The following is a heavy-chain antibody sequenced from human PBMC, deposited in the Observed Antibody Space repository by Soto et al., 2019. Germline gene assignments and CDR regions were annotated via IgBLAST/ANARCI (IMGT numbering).Heavy chain of an antibody. J-gene: IGHJ3*02. CDR1: GDSVSSNSAA. CDR3: ARVYCSSSSCYSYAFDI. Sequence: PSQTLSLTCAISGDSVSSNSAAWNWIRQSPSRSLEWLGRTYYRSKWYNDYAVFVKSRITINPDTSKNQFSLQLNSVTPEDTAVYYCARVYCSSSSCYSYAFDIWGQGTMVTVSS. CDR2: TYYRSKWYN. D-gene: IGHD2-2*02. V-gene: IGHV6-1*01.